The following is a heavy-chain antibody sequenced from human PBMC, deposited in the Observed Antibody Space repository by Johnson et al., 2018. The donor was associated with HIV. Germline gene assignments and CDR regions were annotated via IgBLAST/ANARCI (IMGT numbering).Heavy chain of an antibody. Sequence: QVQLVESGGGVVRPGGSLRLSCAASGFTFSSYAMHWVRQAPGKGLEWVAVISYDGSNKYYADSVKGRFTISRDNSKNTLYLQMNSRRAEDTAVYYCARVTHIQLWANDAFDIWGQGTVVTVSS. D-gene: IGHD5-18*01. J-gene: IGHJ3*02. CDR3: ARVTHIQLWANDAFDI. CDR1: GFTFSSYA. V-gene: IGHV3-30-3*01. CDR2: ISYDGSNK.